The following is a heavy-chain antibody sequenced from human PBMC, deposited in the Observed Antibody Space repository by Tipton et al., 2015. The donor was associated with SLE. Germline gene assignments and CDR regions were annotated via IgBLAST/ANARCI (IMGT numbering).Heavy chain of an antibody. V-gene: IGHV3-21*01. CDR3: ARDAVAGKLYDAFDI. CDR2: ISSSSSYI. Sequence: SLRLSCAASGFTFSSYSMNWVRQAPGKGLEWVSSISSSSSYIYYADSVKGRFTISRDNAKNSLYLQMNSLRAEDTAVYYCARDAVAGKLYDAFDIWGQGTMVTVSS. CDR1: GFTFSSYS. D-gene: IGHD6-19*01. J-gene: IGHJ3*02.